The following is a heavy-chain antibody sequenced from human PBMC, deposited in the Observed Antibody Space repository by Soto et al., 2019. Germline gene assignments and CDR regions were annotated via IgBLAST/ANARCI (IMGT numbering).Heavy chain of an antibody. Sequence: PGGSLRLSCAASGFTVISEYMSWVRQAPGKGLEWVSIIYSGGSTFYADSVKGRFTISRDNYKNTVYLQMNSLRVEDTAVYYCARDNCSGGSCLLWNWGQGTQVTVSS. CDR2: IYSGGST. CDR3: ARDNCSGGSCLLWN. J-gene: IGHJ4*02. CDR1: GFTVISEY. D-gene: IGHD2-15*01. V-gene: IGHV3-66*01.